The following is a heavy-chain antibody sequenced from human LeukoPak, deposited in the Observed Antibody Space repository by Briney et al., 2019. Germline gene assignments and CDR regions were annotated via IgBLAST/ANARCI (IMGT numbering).Heavy chain of an antibody. CDR1: GFTFSSYG. V-gene: IGHV3-33*01. D-gene: IGHD3-3*01. CDR3: ARGFDFWSGYYTGSDYYGMDV. CDR2: IWYDGSNK. J-gene: IGHJ6*02. Sequence: GRSLRLSCAASGFTFSSYGMHWVRQAPGKGLEWVAVIWYDGSNKYYADSVKGRSTISRDNSKNTLYLQMNSLRAEDTAVYYCARGFDFWSGYYTGSDYYGMDVWGQGTTVTVSS.